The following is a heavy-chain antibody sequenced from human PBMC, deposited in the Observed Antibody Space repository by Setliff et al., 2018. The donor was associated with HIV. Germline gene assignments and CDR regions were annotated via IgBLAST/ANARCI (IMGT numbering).Heavy chain of an antibody. J-gene: IGHJ4*02. CDR2: IHHSGTA. V-gene: IGHV4-39*01. CDR3: ARLSGGMVPNY. Sequence: SETLSLTCTVSGGSITRTPYYWGWIRQPPGRGLEWIGSIHHSGTAYDNPSLKSRVTISVDPSKNQILLRLSSVTAADTAVYYCARLSGGMVPNYWGQGTLVTVSS. CDR1: GGSITRTPYY. D-gene: IGHD3-10*01.